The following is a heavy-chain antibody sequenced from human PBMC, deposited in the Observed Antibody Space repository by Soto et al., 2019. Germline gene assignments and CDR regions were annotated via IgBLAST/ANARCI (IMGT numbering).Heavy chain of an antibody. Sequence: ASVKVSCKASGYTFTGYYMHWLRQSPGQGLEWMGWINPNSGGTNYAQKFQGRVTMTRDTSISTAYMELSRLRSDDTAVYYCARERLRFLEWLLYFHGMDVWGQGTTVTVS. CDR3: ARERLRFLEWLLYFHGMDV. D-gene: IGHD3-3*01. V-gene: IGHV1-2*02. J-gene: IGHJ6*02. CDR1: GYTFTGYY. CDR2: INPNSGGT.